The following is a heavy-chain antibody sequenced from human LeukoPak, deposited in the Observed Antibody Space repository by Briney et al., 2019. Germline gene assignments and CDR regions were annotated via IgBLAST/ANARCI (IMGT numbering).Heavy chain of an antibody. CDR1: GGTFSSYA. CDR2: IIPILGIA. Sequence: SVKVSCKASGGTFSSYAISWVRQAPGQGLEWMGRIIPILGIANYAQKFQGRVTITADKSTSTAYMELSSLRSEDTAVYYCAKDSSSTNQYYGMDVWGQGTTVTVSS. V-gene: IGHV1-69*04. J-gene: IGHJ6*02. D-gene: IGHD2-2*01. CDR3: AKDSSSTNQYYGMDV.